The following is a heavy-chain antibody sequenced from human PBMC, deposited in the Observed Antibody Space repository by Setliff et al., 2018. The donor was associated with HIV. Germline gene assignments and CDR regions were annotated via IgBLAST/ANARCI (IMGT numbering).Heavy chain of an antibody. D-gene: IGHD3-3*01. J-gene: IGHJ6*02. V-gene: IGHV4-59*01. Sequence: SETLSLTCTVSYDSIRSYSWSWIRQPPGKGLEWIGYINNSGSTNSNPSLKSRVTISVDASKNQFSLKLRSVTAADTALYFCARIFGDQGYYYGMDVWGQGTTVTVSS. CDR2: INNSGST. CDR3: ARIFGDQGYYYGMDV. CDR1: YDSIRSYS.